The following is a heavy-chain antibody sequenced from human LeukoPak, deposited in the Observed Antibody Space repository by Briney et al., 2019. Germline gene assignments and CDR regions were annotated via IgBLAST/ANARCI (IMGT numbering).Heavy chain of an antibody. Sequence: ASVKVSCKASGYTFTGYYMHWVRQAPGQGLEWMGWINPNSGGTNYAQKFQGRVTMTRDTSISTAYMGLSRLRSDDTAVYYCARPSGSRPADWYFDLWGRGTLVTVSS. CDR2: INPNSGGT. CDR1: GYTFTGYY. V-gene: IGHV1-2*02. CDR3: ARPSGSRPADWYFDL. D-gene: IGHD1-26*01. J-gene: IGHJ2*01.